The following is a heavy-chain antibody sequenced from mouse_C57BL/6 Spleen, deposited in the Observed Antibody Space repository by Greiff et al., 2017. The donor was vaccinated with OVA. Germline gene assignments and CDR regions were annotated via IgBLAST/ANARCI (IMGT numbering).Heavy chain of an antibody. Sequence: QVQLQQPGAELVKPGASVKLSCKASGYTFTSYWMHWVKQRPGRGLEWIGRIAPNSGGTKYNEKFKSKATLTVDNPSSTAYMQLSSLTSEDSAVYYCARSGGDYDDYAMDYWGQGTSGTVSS. CDR2: IAPNSGGT. CDR3: ARSGGDYDDYAMDY. V-gene: IGHV1-72*01. D-gene: IGHD2-4*01. J-gene: IGHJ4*01. CDR1: GYTFTSYW.